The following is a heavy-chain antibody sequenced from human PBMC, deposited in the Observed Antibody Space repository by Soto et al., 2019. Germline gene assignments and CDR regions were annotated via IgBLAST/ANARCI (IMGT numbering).Heavy chain of an antibody. Sequence: QMQLQESGPGLVKPSETLSLTCTVSGGSISSYYWSWIRTPAGKGLEWIGRIYISGSTNYNPSLKSRVTMSVDTSKKQCSLKLSSVTAADTAVYYCAKSGGYSSGWYYFDYWGQGTLVTVSS. CDR3: AKSGGYSSGWYYFDY. CDR1: GGSISSYY. J-gene: IGHJ4*02. D-gene: IGHD6-19*01. V-gene: IGHV4-4*07. CDR2: IYISGST.